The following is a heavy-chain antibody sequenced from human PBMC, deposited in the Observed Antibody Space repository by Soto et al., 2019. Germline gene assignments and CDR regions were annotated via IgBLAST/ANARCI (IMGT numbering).Heavy chain of an antibody. CDR1: GGSFSGYY. CDR2: INHSGST. D-gene: IGHD2-8*02. Sequence: SETLSLTCAVYGGSFSGYYWTWIRQPPGTGLEWIGEINHSGSTNYNPSLKSRVTISVDTSKNQFSLKLTSVTAAETAVYYCERDKITGLFDYCGQXTLVTVSS. J-gene: IGHJ4*02. V-gene: IGHV4-34*01. CDR3: ERDKITGLFDY.